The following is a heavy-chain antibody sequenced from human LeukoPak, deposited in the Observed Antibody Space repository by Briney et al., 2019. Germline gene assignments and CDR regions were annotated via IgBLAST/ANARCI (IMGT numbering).Heavy chain of an antibody. CDR1: GDSISSPW. D-gene: IGHD3-16*01. Sequence: SETLSLTCTVSGDSISSPWWAWIRQPPGKGLEWIGYIYYSGTPTSYNPSLKSRVTISIDTSRNQFSLKLSSVTAADTAVYYCARDSRGGGPDFDYWGQGTLVTVSS. J-gene: IGHJ4*02. CDR2: IYYSGTPT. V-gene: IGHV4-59*11. CDR3: ARDSRGGGPDFDY.